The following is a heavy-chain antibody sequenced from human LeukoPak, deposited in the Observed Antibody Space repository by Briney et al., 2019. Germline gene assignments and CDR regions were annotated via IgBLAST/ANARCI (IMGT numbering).Heavy chain of an antibody. CDR2: IRSHTEGGTT. CDR3: VTDSYIAAGGVAFDY. CDR1: GFTFTNAW. V-gene: IGHV3-15*01. J-gene: IGHJ4*02. Sequence: GGSLRLSCAASGFTFTNAWMHWVRQAPGKGLEWVGRIRSHTEGGTTDYAAPVKGRFTISRDDSKNTLYLQMHSLKTEDTAVYYCVTDSYIAAGGVAFDYWGQGTLVTVSS. D-gene: IGHD6-13*01.